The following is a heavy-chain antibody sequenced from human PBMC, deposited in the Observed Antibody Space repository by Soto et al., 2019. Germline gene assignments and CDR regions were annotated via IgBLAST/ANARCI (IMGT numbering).Heavy chain of an antibody. CDR1: GYTFTSYA. V-gene: IGHV1-3*01. Sequence: ASVKVSCKASGYTFTSYAMHWVRQAPGQRLEWMGWINAGNGNTKYSQKFQGRVTITADESTSTAYMELSSLRSEDTAVYYCATFSVSGYSYGRDSDFAYWGQGTLVTVSS. CDR3: ATFSVSGYSYGRDSDFAY. J-gene: IGHJ4*02. D-gene: IGHD5-18*01. CDR2: INAGNGNT.